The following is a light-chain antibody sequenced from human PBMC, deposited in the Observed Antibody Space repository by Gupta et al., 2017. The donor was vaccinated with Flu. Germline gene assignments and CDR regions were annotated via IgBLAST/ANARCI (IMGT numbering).Light chain of an antibody. CDR1: SSTSGNNY. CDR2: ENN. Sequence: KTTTTCSGSSSTSGNNYVSWYQQPPATPHKLLIYENNRRPAGIPDRFSGSKSGTAATLSITGPQTGDEADYYCGTWDSSSSAGFGTGTKVTVL. J-gene: IGLJ1*01. CDR3: GTWDSSSSAG. V-gene: IGLV1-51*02.